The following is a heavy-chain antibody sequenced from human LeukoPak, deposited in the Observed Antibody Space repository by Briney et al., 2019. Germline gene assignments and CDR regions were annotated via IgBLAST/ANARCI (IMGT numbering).Heavy chain of an antibody. CDR2: IYTSGST. Sequence: SETLSLTCTVSGGSISSYYWSWIRQPAGKGLEWIGRIYTSGSTNYNPSLKSRVTMSVDTSKNQLSLKLSSVTAADTAVYYCARTVYCGGDCYPLNYWGQGTLVTVSS. CDR1: GGSISSYY. V-gene: IGHV4-4*07. D-gene: IGHD2-21*02. J-gene: IGHJ4*02. CDR3: ARTVYCGGDCYPLNY.